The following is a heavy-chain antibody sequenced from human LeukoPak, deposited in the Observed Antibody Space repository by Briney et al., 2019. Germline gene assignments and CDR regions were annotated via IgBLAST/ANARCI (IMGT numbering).Heavy chain of an antibody. J-gene: IGHJ6*02. CDR2: IYYSGST. CDR1: GGSISSYY. D-gene: IGHD3-22*01. CDR3: ARDRVDSSGYYYYGIDV. V-gene: IGHV4-59*12. Sequence: SETLSLTCTVSGGSISSYYWSWIRQPPGKGLEWIGYIYYSGSTNYNPSLKSRLTMSADTSKNQFSLNLRSVTAADTAIYYCARDRVDSSGYYYYGIDVWGQGTAVTVSS.